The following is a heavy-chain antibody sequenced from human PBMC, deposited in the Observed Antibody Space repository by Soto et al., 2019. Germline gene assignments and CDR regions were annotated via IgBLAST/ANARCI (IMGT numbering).Heavy chain of an antibody. J-gene: IGHJ3*02. CDR2: IYYSGST. V-gene: IGHV4-59*12. D-gene: IGHD1-26*01. Sequence: SETLSLTCTVSGGSIISYYWSWIRQPPGKGLEWIGYIYYSGSTNYNPSLKSRVTISVDTSKNQFSLKLSSVTAADTAVYYCASSIRRGVGAFDIWGQGTMVTVPS. CDR3: ASSIRRGVGAFDI. CDR1: GGSIISYY.